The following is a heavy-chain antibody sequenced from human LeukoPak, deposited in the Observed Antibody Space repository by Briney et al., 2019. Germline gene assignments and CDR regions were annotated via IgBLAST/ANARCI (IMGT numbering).Heavy chain of an antibody. Sequence: ASVTVSTKTSAYTFISYRMSRVRQAPGQGVEWLAWISAYNGNTNYAQKLQGRVTMTTDTSTSTAYMELRSLRSDYTALYYCTKVPFDYGDYGGKYNWFDPWGQGTLVTVSS. CDR2: ISAYNGNT. J-gene: IGHJ5*02. CDR3: TKVPFDYGDYGGKYNWFDP. D-gene: IGHD4-17*01. CDR1: AYTFISYR. V-gene: IGHV1-18*01.